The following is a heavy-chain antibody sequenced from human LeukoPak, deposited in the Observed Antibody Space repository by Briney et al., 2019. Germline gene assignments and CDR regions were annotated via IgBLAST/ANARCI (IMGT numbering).Heavy chain of an antibody. J-gene: IGHJ4*02. CDR2: IDRRDSYT. CDR1: GSPFTSYC. Sequence: GASWRISCKGSGSPFTSYCISWVRQMPGEGLEWMGRIDRRDSYTNYSRSFEGHVTMSADKSISTAFLQWSSLKATDTAMYYCARHEFVHYYGSGRFLLWGQGTLVTVRS. V-gene: IGHV5-10-1*01. D-gene: IGHD3-10*01. CDR3: ARHEFVHYYGSGRFLL.